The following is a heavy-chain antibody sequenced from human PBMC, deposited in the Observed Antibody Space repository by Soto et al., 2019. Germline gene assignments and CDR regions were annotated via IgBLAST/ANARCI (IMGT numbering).Heavy chain of an antibody. D-gene: IGHD4-4*01. CDR2: IDSSGSGT. J-gene: IGHJ4*02. V-gene: IGHV3-23*01. CDR1: GFTFSSYA. CDR3: AKGGTTVIDN. Sequence: EVQLLESGGGLVQPGGSLRLSCAASGFTFSSYAMSWVRQAPGKGLEWVSAIDSSGSGTYYADSVKGRFTVSRDNPINTLYLQMNSLRAEDTAVYYCAKGGTTVIDNWGQGTLVTVSS.